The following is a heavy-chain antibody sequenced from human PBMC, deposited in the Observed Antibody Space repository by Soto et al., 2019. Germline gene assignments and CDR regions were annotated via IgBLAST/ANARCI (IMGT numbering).Heavy chain of an antibody. CDR2: ISYSGST. CDR3: SSMTTVTTFDY. J-gene: IGHJ4*02. V-gene: IGHV4-59*11. Sequence: SETLSLTCTVSGGSISSRYWSWIRQPPGKGLEWIGYISYSGSTYYNPSIKSRVTISLDTSKNQFSLKLSSVTAADTAIYYCSSMTTVTTFDYRGQGSLVTVPQ. CDR1: GGSISSRY. D-gene: IGHD4-17*01.